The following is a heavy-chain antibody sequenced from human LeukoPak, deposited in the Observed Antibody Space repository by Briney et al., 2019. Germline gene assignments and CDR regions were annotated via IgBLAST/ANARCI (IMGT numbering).Heavy chain of an antibody. J-gene: IGHJ5*02. CDR2: INPSGGST. CDR3: ARVAPRYCSSTSCYGFDP. CDR1: GYTFTSYY. Sequence: ASVKVSCKASGYTFTSYYMHWARQAPGQGLEWMGIINPSGGSTSYAQKFQGRVTMTRDTSTSTVYMELSSLRSEDTAVYYCARVAPRYCSSTSCYGFDPWGQGTLVTVSS. V-gene: IGHV1-46*01. D-gene: IGHD2-2*01.